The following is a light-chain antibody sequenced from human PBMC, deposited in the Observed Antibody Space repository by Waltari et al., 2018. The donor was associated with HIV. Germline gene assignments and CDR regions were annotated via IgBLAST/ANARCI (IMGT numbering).Light chain of an antibody. CDR1: QSVSSN. V-gene: IGKV3-15*01. Sequence: EIVMTQSPATLSVSPGERATLSCRARQSVSSNLAWYQQKPGQAPRLLIYGASTRATGIPASFSGIGSGTDFTLTITSLQSEDFALYYCQQYNNWPPEWTFGQGTKVEIK. CDR3: QQYNNWPPEWT. J-gene: IGKJ1*01. CDR2: GAS.